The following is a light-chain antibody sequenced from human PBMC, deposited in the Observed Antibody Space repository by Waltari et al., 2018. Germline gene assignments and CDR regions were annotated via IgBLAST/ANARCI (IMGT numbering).Light chain of an antibody. V-gene: IGKV1-5*03. CDR2: KAS. J-gene: IGKJ2*01. CDR1: QSVSRW. Sequence: DIQMTQSPSTLSASVGDRVTMTCRASQSVSRWLAWYQQTPGRAPKLLIYKASTVESGVPSRFSGSGSETQFTLTITSLQPDDSATYYCQQYNRYFSFGQGTKVEIK. CDR3: QQYNRYFS.